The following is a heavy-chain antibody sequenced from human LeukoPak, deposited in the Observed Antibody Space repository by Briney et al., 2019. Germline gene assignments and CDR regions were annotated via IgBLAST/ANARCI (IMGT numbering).Heavy chain of an antibody. J-gene: IGHJ4*02. CDR1: GFTFSSYG. CDR3: ARDDRSGSYIDY. CDR2: IWYDGSNK. V-gene: IGHV3-33*01. D-gene: IGHD1-26*01. Sequence: PGRYLRLSCAASGFTFSSYGMHWVRQAPGKGLEWVAVIWYDGSNKYYADSVKGRSTISRDNSKNTLYLQMNSLRAEDTAVYYCARDDRSGSYIDYWGQGTLVTVSS.